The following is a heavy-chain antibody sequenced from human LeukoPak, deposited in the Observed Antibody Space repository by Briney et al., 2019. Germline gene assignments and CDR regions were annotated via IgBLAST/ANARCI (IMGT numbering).Heavy chain of an antibody. J-gene: IGHJ4*02. CDR1: GFTFSSYA. CDR3: AKYPSPLYYDILTGYKADYDY. Sequence: SGGSLRLSCAASGFTFSSYAMSWVRQAPGKGLEWVSAISGSGGSTYYADSVKGRLTISRDNSKNTLYLQMNSLRAEDTAVYYCAKYPSPLYYDILTGYKADYDYWGQGTLVTVSS. CDR2: ISGSGGST. V-gene: IGHV3-23*01. D-gene: IGHD3-9*01.